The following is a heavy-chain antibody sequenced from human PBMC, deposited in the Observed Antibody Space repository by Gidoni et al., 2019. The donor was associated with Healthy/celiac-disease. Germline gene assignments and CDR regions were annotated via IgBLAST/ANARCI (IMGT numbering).Heavy chain of an antibody. CDR2: IYWDDDK. CDR1: GFSLSTRGVG. J-gene: IGHJ3*02. D-gene: IGHD3-3*01. CDR3: AHRRFPHTLLDDAFDI. Sequence: QITLKESGPTLVKPTQTLPLTCTFSGFSLSTRGVGVGWIRQPPGKSLEWLALIYWDDDKRYSPSLKSRLTITKDTSKNQVVLIMTNIDPVDTATYYCAHRRFPHTLLDDAFDIWGQGTMVTVSS. V-gene: IGHV2-5*02.